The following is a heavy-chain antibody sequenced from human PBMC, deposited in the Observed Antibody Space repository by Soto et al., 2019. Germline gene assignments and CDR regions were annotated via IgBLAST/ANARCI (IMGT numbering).Heavy chain of an antibody. CDR2: IYYSGST. CDR3: ARAQIGTPYYDFWSGYIYYYYMDV. D-gene: IGHD3-3*01. V-gene: IGHV4-34*01. J-gene: IGHJ6*03. Sequence: PSETLSLTCAVYGGSFSGYYWSWIRQPPGKGLEWIGDIYYSGSTNYNLSLKSRVTISVDTSKNQFSLKLSSVTAADTAVYYCARAQIGTPYYDFWSGYIYYYYMDVWGKGTTVTVSS. CDR1: GGSFSGYY.